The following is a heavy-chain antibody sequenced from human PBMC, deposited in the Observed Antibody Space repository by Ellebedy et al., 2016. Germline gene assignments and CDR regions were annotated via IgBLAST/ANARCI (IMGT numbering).Heavy chain of an antibody. D-gene: IGHD4-17*01. CDR1: GFTFSSYG. Sequence: GGSLRLSCAASGFTFSSYGMHWVRQAPGKGLEWVAVIWYDGSNKYYADSVKGRFTISRDNSKNTLYLQMNSLRAEDTAVYYCAREDYGDYRSGSLVDYWGQGTLVTVSS. CDR3: AREDYGDYRSGSLVDY. J-gene: IGHJ4*02. CDR2: IWYDGSNK. V-gene: IGHV3-33*01.